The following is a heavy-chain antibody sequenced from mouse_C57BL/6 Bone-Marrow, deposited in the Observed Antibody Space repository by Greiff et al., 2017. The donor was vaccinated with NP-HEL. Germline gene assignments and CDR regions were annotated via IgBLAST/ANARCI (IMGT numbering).Heavy chain of an antibody. D-gene: IGHD2-10*01. CDR1: GFNIKDDY. CDR3: TTSPYHPFAMGY. Sequence: EVQLQESGAELVRPGASVKLSCTASGFNIKDDYMHWVKQRPEQGLVWFGWIDPENGDTEYASKFQGKATISADTSTNTAYLRLSSLTSEDTAVYYCTTSPYHPFAMGYWGQGASVTVSS. V-gene: IGHV14-4*01. J-gene: IGHJ4*01. CDR2: IDPENGDT.